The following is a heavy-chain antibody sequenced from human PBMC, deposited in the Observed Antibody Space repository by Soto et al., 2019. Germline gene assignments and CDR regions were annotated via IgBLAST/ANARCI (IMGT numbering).Heavy chain of an antibody. Sequence: LSLTCTVSCGSISSNYWTWIRQPPGKGLEWIGYVYNSGSTNYNPSLKSRVTISEDTSKSQFSLKVNSMTAADTAVYYCARYRREAVAGYTLDNWGQGILVTVSS. CDR3: ARYRREAVAGYTLDN. D-gene: IGHD6-13*01. V-gene: IGHV4-59*01. J-gene: IGHJ4*02. CDR2: VYNSGST. CDR1: CGSISSNY.